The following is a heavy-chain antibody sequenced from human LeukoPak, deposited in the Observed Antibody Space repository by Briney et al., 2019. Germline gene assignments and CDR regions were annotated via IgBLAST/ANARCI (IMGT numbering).Heavy chain of an antibody. CDR1: GGTFSSHA. Sequence: GASVKVSCKASGGTFSSHAISWVRQAPGQGLEWMGGIIPIFGTANYAQKFQGRVTNTADESTSTAYMELSSLRSEDTAVYYCARESRPDSSGYYPTPFDYWGQGTLVTVSS. D-gene: IGHD3-22*01. V-gene: IGHV1-69*13. CDR3: ARESRPDSSGYYPTPFDY. J-gene: IGHJ4*02. CDR2: IIPIFGTA.